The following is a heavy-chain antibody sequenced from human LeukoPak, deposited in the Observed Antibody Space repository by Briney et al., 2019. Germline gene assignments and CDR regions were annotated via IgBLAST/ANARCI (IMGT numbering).Heavy chain of an antibody. D-gene: IGHD6-13*01. V-gene: IGHV3-33*01. CDR1: GFTFSNYG. CDR2: IWSDGINK. Sequence: GGSLRLSCAASGFTFSNYGIHWVRQAPGKGLEWVAVIWSDGINKYYVDSVKGRFTISRDNSKYTLYLQMNSLRADDTAVYYCARSTYSSSSYYFDYWGQGSLVTVSS. J-gene: IGHJ4*02. CDR3: ARSTYSSSSYYFDY.